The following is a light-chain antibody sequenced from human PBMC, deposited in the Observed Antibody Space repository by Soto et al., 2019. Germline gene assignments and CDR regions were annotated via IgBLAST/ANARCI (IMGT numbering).Light chain of an antibody. CDR2: SAS. J-gene: IGKJ1*01. CDR3: QKYNSAPSWT. V-gene: IGKV1-27*01. Sequence: DIQMTQSPSSLSASVGARVTLTCRTSQGISNYLANYQRKSGKVPDRLISSASTLQSGAPSRFSGGRSGTDFTPTISSLRPEDVATDYCQKYNSAPSWTLGQGTKVESK. CDR1: QGISNY.